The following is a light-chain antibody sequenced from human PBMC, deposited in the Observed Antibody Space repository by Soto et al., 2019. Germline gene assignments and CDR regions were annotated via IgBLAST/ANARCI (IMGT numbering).Light chain of an antibody. CDR1: QSVSSSY. CDR2: GVS. J-gene: IGKJ1*01. Sequence: IVLTQSPGILSLSPGERATLSCRASQSVSSSYLAWYQQKPGQAPRLLIYGVSTRATGIPDRFSGSGSGTDFTLTISRLEPEDFAVYYCQQYGSSPYTFGQGTKVEIK. V-gene: IGKV3-20*01. CDR3: QQYGSSPYT.